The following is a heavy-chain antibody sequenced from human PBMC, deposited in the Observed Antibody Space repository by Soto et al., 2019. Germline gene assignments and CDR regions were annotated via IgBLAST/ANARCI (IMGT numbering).Heavy chain of an antibody. CDR1: GGSFSGYY. D-gene: IGHD6-13*01. V-gene: IGHV4-34*01. J-gene: IGHJ4*02. CDR2: INHSGST. Sequence: PSETLSLTCAVYGGSFSGYYWSWIRQPPGKGLEWIGEINHSGSTNYNPSLKSRVTISVDTSKNRFSLKLSSVTAADTAVYYCARGRYSSSWSTLWHFDYWGQGTLVTVSS. CDR3: ARGRYSSSWSTLWHFDY.